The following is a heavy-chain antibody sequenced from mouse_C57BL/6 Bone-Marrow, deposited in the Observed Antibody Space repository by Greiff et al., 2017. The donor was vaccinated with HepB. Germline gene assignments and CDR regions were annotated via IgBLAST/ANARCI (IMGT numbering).Heavy chain of an antibody. D-gene: IGHD2-3*01. Sequence: DVQLQQSGAELVRPGASVKLSCTASGFNIKDYYMHWVKQRPEQGLEWIGRIDPEDGDTEYAPKFQGKATMTADTSSNTAYLQLSSLTSEDTAVYYCTTGYYFYYAMDDWGQGTSVTVSS. CDR3: TTGYYFYYAMDD. J-gene: IGHJ4*01. CDR2: IDPEDGDT. CDR1: GFNIKDYY. V-gene: IGHV14-1*01.